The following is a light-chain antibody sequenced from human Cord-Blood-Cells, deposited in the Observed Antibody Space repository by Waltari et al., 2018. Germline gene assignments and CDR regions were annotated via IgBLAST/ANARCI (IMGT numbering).Light chain of an antibody. CDR3: QQLNSYLFT. V-gene: IGKV1-9*01. Sequence: IQLTQSPSFLSASVGDRVTITCRASQCIRSYLAWYQQKPGKAPKLLIYAASTWQSGVPSRFSGSGSGTEFTLTISSLQPEDFATYYCQQLNSYLFTFGPGTKVDIK. J-gene: IGKJ3*01. CDR2: AAS. CDR1: QCIRSY.